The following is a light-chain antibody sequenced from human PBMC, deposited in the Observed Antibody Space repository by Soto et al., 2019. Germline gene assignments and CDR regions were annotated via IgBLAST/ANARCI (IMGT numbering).Light chain of an antibody. Sequence: QSALTQPASVSGSPGQSITISCIGTSSDIGTYTRVSWYQQPPGTAPKLIIYEVNNRPSGVPDRFSGSKSGNTASLIISGLQAEDEADYYCSSYTTSAPYVFGIGTKLTVL. V-gene: IGLV2-18*02. J-gene: IGLJ1*01. CDR1: SSDIGTYTR. CDR3: SSYTTSAPYV. CDR2: EVN.